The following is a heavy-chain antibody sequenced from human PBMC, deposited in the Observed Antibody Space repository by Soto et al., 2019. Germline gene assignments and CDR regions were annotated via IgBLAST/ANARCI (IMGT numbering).Heavy chain of an antibody. CDR3: ARMRGLGEISPYFEY. D-gene: IGHD3-16*02. Sequence: QVQLQESGPGLVKPSETLSLTCSVSGGSISDYQLNWIRQPPGKGLEWIGYNYYSGRTNYNPARKRRVTISLDTCTDQFALRLRSVTSADTAVYYCARMRGLGEISPYFEYWGQGPLVTVSS. V-gene: IGHV4-59*01. CDR2: NYYSGRT. CDR1: GGSISDYQ. J-gene: IGHJ4*02.